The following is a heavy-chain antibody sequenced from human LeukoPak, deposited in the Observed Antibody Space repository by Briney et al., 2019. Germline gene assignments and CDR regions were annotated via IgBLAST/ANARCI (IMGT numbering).Heavy chain of an antibody. CDR2: IYYSGST. D-gene: IGHD1-26*01. CDR3: ARGLTLSKRQGSGSLLGY. V-gene: IGHV4-39*07. CDR1: GGSISSSTYY. J-gene: IGHJ4*02. Sequence: SETLSLTCTVSGGSISSSTYYWGWIRQAPGKGLEWIGSIYYSGSTYYNPSLKSRVTISVDTSKNQFSLKLSSVTAADTAVYYCARGLTLSKRQGSGSLLGYWGQGTLVTVSS.